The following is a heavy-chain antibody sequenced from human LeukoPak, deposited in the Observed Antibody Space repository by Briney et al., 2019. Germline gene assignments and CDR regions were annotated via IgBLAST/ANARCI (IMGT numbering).Heavy chain of an antibody. J-gene: IGHJ4*02. V-gene: IGHV1-2*02. CDR1: GYSFTAQY. D-gene: IGHD3-16*02. CDR3: ASYPRSVDTPPFDY. Sequence: GASVKVSCKASGYSFTAQYMHWLRQAPGQGLEWMGWINPNNGDTKYAQSFLGRVIMTRDTSTTTAYMELSSLRSDDTAVYFCASYPRSVDTPPFDYWGQGTLVTVFS. CDR2: INPNNGDT.